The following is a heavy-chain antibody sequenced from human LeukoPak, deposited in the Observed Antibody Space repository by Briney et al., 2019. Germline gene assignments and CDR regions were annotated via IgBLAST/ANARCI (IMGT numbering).Heavy chain of an antibody. V-gene: IGHV3-23*01. J-gene: IGHJ4*02. CDR3: AKSDILTGYPFDY. D-gene: IGHD3-9*01. Sequence: PGGSLRLSCAASGFTFSSYTMSWVRQAPGKGLEWVSAISGSGGSTYYADSVKGRFTISRDNSKNTLYLQMNSLRAEDTAVYYCAKSDILTGYPFDYWGQGTLVTVSS. CDR1: GFTFSSYT. CDR2: ISGSGGST.